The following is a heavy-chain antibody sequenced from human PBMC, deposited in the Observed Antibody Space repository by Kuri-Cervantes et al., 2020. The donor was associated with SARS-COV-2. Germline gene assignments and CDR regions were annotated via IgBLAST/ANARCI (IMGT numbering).Heavy chain of an antibody. Sequence: GESLKISCAASGFTFSSYGMHWVRQAPGKGLEWVAFIRYDGSNKYYADSVKGRFTISRDNSKNTLYLQMNSLRAEDTAVYYCARDGNREKYCSSTSCFSYYYYYYMDVWGKGTTVTVSS. CDR2: IRYDGSNK. CDR1: GFTFSSYG. CDR3: ARDGNREKYCSSTSCFSYYYYYYMDV. D-gene: IGHD2-2*01. V-gene: IGHV3-30*02. J-gene: IGHJ6*03.